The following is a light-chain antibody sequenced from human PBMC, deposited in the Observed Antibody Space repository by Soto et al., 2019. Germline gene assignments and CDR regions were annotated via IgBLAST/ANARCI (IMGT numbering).Light chain of an antibody. CDR2: SNN. CDR1: SSNIGSHT. J-gene: IGLJ3*02. Sequence: QSVLTQPPSASGTPGQRVTISCSGSSSNIGSHTVNWYQQLPGTAPKLLIYSNNQRPSGVPDRFSGSKSGTSASLAISGLKSEDEAEYYCAAWDDSLNGHWVFGGGTKLTV. V-gene: IGLV1-44*01. CDR3: AAWDDSLNGHWV.